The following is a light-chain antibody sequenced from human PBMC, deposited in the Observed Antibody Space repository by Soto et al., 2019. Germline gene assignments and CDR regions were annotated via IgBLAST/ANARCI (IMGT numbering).Light chain of an antibody. CDR2: DAS. CDR1: QSVSSY. Sequence: EILLTQSPATLSLSPGERATLSCRASQSVSSYLAWYQQKPGQAPRLLIYDASNSATGIPARFSVSGSGTDFTLTISSLEPEDFAVYYCQQRSNWPLTFGGGTKVEIK. J-gene: IGKJ4*01. V-gene: IGKV3-11*01. CDR3: QQRSNWPLT.